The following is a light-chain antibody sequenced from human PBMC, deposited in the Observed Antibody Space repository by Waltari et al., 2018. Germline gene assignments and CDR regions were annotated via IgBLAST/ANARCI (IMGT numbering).Light chain of an antibody. CDR1: QIVISRY. CDR3: HGYGSSPTWT. CDR2: DAS. J-gene: IGKJ1*01. Sequence: EMVLTQSPGTLSVTPGERATLSCRASQIVISRYLAWYQQKPGQAPRLLSLDASSRATGIPDRFTGSGSGTDFSLTISSVEPEDSAVYYCHGYGSSPTWTFGQGTKVEIK. V-gene: IGKV3-20*01.